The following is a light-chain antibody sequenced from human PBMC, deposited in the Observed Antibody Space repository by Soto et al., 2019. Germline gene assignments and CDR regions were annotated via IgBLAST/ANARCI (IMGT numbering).Light chain of an antibody. V-gene: IGLV2-14*03. CDR2: DVS. Sequence: QSALTQPASVSGSPGQSITISCTGTSSDVGGYNYVSWYQHHPGKAPKLMIYDVSNRPSGVSNRFSGSKSGNTASLTISGLQPEDEADYYCSSSTTSNSRQIVCGTATRSPS. CDR1: SSDVGGYNY. CDR3: SSSTTSNSRQIV. J-gene: IGLJ1*01.